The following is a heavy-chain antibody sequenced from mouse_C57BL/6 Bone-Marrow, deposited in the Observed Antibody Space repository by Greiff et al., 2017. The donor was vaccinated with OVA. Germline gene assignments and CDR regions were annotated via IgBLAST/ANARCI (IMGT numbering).Heavy chain of an antibody. Sequence: EVKLVESGGGLVQPGGSLSLSCAASGFTFTDYYMSWVRQPPGKALEWLGFIRNKANGYTTEYSASVKGRFTISRDNSQSILYLQMNALRAEDSATYYCATYGKVAYWGQGTLVTVSA. CDR1: GFTFTDYY. V-gene: IGHV7-3*01. D-gene: IGHD2-1*01. CDR3: ATYGKVAY. J-gene: IGHJ3*01. CDR2: IRNKANGYTT.